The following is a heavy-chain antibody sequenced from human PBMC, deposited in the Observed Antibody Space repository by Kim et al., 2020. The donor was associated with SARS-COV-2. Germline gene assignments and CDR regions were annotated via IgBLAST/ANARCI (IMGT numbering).Heavy chain of an antibody. D-gene: IGHD3-3*01. Sequence: DSVKGRFTISRDNSKSTVYVQMNSLRAEDTAIYYCAKVLWDTSGPVGPYHSWGQGTLVTVSS. CDR3: AKVLWDTSGPVGPYHS. J-gene: IGHJ4*02. V-gene: IGHV3-23*01.